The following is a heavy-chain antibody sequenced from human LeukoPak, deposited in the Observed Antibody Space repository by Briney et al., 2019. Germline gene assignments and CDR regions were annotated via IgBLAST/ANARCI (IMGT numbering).Heavy chain of an antibody. CDR1: GFSFNEYW. CDR2: IKEDGSDK. J-gene: IGHJ4*02. V-gene: IGHV3-7*01. D-gene: IGHD2-15*01. CDR3: ARDSRPRGGSCFDN. Sequence: GGSLRLSCAASGFSFNEYWMSRVPQAPGKGPEGGANIKEDGSDKYYIDSVKGRFTISRDDGTNPVFLEMNSLRPEDTGLYYCARDSRPRGGSCFDNWGQGTLVTVSS.